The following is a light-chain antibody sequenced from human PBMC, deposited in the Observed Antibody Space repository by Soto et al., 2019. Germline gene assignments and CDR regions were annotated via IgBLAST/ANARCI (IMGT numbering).Light chain of an antibody. CDR2: DVT. Sequence: QSVLTQPPSASGSPGQSVTISCTGASSDVGGYNFVSWYQQHPGKAPKLMIYDVTKRPSGVPDRVSGSKSGNTASLTVSGLQADDEADYYCSSYAGSSVPLAFGGGTQLTVL. J-gene: IGLJ3*02. V-gene: IGLV2-8*01. CDR3: SSYAGSSVPLA. CDR1: SSDVGGYNF.